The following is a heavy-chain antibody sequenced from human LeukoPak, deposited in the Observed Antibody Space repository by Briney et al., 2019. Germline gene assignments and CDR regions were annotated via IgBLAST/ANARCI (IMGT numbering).Heavy chain of an antibody. CDR1: GGSISSYS. CDR2: ICYSGST. CDR3: ARDNSAAAGTILDAFDI. D-gene: IGHD6-13*01. J-gene: IGHJ3*02. Sequence: SETLSLTCTVSGGSISSYSWSWVRQPPGKGLEWIGYICYSGSTNYYPSLKSRVTISVDTSKNQFSLKLSSVTAADTAVYYCARDNSAAAGTILDAFDIWGQGTMVTVSS. V-gene: IGHV4-59*01.